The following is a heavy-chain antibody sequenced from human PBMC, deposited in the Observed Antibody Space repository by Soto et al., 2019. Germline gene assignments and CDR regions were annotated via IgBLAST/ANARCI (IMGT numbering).Heavy chain of an antibody. Sequence: QLQLQESGSGLVKPSQTLSLTCAVSGGSISSGGYSWSWIRQPPGKGLAWIGYIYHSGSTYYNPSLKSRVTISVDRSKNQFSLKLSSVTAADTAVYYCARGITIFGVVIMTPGWFDPWGQGTLVTVSS. V-gene: IGHV4-30-2*01. D-gene: IGHD3-3*01. J-gene: IGHJ5*02. CDR1: GGSISSGGYS. CDR2: IYHSGST. CDR3: ARGITIFGVVIMTPGWFDP.